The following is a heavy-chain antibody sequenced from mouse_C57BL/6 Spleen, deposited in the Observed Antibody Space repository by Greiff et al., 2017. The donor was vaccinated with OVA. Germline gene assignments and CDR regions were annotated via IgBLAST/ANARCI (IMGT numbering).Heavy chain of an antibody. V-gene: IGHV10-1*01. Sequence: EVQLVESGGGLVQPKGSLKLSCAASGFSFNTYAMNWVRQAPGTGLEWVARIRSKSNNYATYYADSVKDRFTISRDDSESMLYLQMNNLKTEDTAMYYCVRGPVGGFDYWGQGTTLTVSS. CDR2: IRSKSNNYAT. J-gene: IGHJ2*01. CDR3: VRGPVGGFDY. CDR1: GFSFNTYA. D-gene: IGHD3-3*01.